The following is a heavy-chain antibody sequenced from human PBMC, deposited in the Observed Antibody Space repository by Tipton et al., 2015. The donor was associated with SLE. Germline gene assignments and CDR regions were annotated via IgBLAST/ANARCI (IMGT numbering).Heavy chain of an antibody. CDR2: TYYSGSP. CDR1: GGSISSGGYH. Sequence: TLSLTCNVSGGSISSGGYHWSWIRQHPGKGLEWIGYTYYSGSPHYNPSLKSRVTISLDMSKNQFSLRLSSVTAADTAVYYCPIYYHDSTGLHWFDPWGQGTLVTVSS. CDR3: PIYYHDSTGLHWFDP. V-gene: IGHV4-31*03. D-gene: IGHD3-22*01. J-gene: IGHJ5*02.